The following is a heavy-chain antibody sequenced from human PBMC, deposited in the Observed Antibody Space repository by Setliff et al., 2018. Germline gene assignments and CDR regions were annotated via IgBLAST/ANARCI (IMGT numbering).Heavy chain of an antibody. V-gene: IGHV2-70*11. Sequence: SGPTLVNPTQTLTLTCDSSGFSLSTSGMCVSWIRQPPGKALEWLARIDWDDDKYYSTSLKTRLTISKDTSKNQVVLTMTNMDPVDTATYYCARGTYGSGSYYAFDIWGQGTMVTVSS. CDR1: GFSLSTSGMC. CDR2: IDWDDDK. CDR3: ARGTYGSGSYYAFDI. J-gene: IGHJ3*02. D-gene: IGHD3-10*01.